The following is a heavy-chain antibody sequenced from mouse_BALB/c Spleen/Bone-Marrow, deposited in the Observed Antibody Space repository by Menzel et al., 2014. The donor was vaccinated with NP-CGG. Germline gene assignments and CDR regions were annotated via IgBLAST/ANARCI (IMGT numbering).Heavy chain of an antibody. CDR1: GFNIKDTY. CDR2: IDPANGNT. CDR3: ARYDYGVYFDY. Sequence: VQLQHPGAELVKPGASVKLSCTASGFNIKDTYMHWVKQRPEQGLEWIGRIDPANGNTKYDPKFQGKATITADTSSNTAYLQLSSLTSEDTAVYYCARYDYGVYFDYWGQGTTLTVSS. V-gene: IGHV14-3*02. D-gene: IGHD2-4*01. J-gene: IGHJ2*01.